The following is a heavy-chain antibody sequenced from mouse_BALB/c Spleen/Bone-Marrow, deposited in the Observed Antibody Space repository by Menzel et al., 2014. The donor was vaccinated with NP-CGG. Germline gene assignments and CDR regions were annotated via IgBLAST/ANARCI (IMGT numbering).Heavy chain of an antibody. Sequence: VQLQQSGAKLVRPGVSVKISRKGSGYTFTDHAMHRVKRSHAKSLEWIGLISGYYGDAIYNQKFKGKATMTVDKSSSTAYMELARLTSEDSAIYYCARSGKVRNAMDYWGQGTSVTVSS. J-gene: IGHJ4*01. CDR1: GYTFTDHA. CDR2: ISGYYGDA. D-gene: IGHD2-14*01. V-gene: IGHV1S137*01. CDR3: ARSGKVRNAMDY.